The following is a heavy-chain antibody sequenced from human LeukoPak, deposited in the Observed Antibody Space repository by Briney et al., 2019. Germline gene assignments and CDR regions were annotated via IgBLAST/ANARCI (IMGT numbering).Heavy chain of an antibody. CDR2: FDPEDGET. CDR1: GYTLTELS. D-gene: IGHD2-2*01. CDR3: ATLGEPVPAAMG. Sequence: ASVKVSCKVSGYTLTELSMHWVRQAPGKGLEWMGGFDPEDGETIYAQKFQGRVTMTEGTSTDTAYMELSSLRSEDTAVYYCATLGEPVPAAMGWGQGTLVTVSS. J-gene: IGHJ4*02. V-gene: IGHV1-24*01.